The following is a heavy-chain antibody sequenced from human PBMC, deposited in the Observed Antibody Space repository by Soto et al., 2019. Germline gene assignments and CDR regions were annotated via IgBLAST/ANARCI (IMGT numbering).Heavy chain of an antibody. CDR3: ARYYDYSGGTSGGMDV. J-gene: IGHJ6*02. V-gene: IGHV3-48*02. CDR1: GFTFSSYS. D-gene: IGHD3-22*01. Sequence: GGSLRLSCAASGFTFSSYSMNWVRQAPGKGLEWVSYISSSSSTIYYADSVKGRFTISRDNAKNSLYLQMNSLRDEDTAVYYCARYYDYSGGTSGGMDVWGQGTTVTVSS. CDR2: ISSSSSTI.